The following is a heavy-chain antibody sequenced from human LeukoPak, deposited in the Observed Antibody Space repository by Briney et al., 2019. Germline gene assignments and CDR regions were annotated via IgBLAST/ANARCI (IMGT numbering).Heavy chain of an antibody. J-gene: IGHJ4*02. CDR2: ISSSGSTI. Sequence: GGSLRLSCAASGFTFSSNWMHWVRQAPGKGLVWVSYISSSGSTIYYADSVKGRFTISRDNVENSLYLQMNSLRAEDTAVYYCARDLYGSGRFFDYWGQGTLVTVSS. CDR3: ARDLYGSGRFFDY. D-gene: IGHD3-10*01. V-gene: IGHV3-48*04. CDR1: GFTFSSNW.